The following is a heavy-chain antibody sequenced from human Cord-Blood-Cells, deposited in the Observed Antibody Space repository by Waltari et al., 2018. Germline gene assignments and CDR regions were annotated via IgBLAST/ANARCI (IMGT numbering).Heavy chain of an antibody. Sequence: QVQLVQSGAEVKKPGSSVKVSCKASGGTFSSYAISWVRQAPGQGLEWMGGIIPIFGTANYAQKFQGRVTITADESTSTAYMELSSLRSEDTAVYYCARGVVVVPAAIIGSDYYYYYMDVWGKGTTVTVSS. D-gene: IGHD2-2*02. V-gene: IGHV1-69*01. CDR1: GGTFSSYA. J-gene: IGHJ6*03. CDR3: ARGVVVVPAAIIGSDYYYYYMDV. CDR2: IIPIFGTA.